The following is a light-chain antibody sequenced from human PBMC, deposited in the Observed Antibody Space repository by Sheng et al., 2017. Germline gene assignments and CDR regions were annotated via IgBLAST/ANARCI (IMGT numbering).Light chain of an antibody. CDR1: QGITNF. V-gene: IGKV1-27*01. J-gene: IGKJ1*01. CDR2: GAS. Sequence: DIQMTQSPSSLSASVGDRVTITCRASQGITNFLAWYQQKPGKAPKLLIYGASTLQSGFPXRFSGSGSGTDFTLTITSLQPEDVATYYCQRYNRAPWTFGQGTKVEIK. CDR3: QRYNRAPWT.